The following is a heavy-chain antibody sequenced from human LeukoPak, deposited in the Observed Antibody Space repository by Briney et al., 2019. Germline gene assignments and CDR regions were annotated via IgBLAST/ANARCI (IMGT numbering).Heavy chain of an antibody. CDR1: GFTFSSYA. J-gene: IGHJ4*02. CDR3: AHSRSRLPGWADY. Sequence: GGSLRLSCAASGFTFSSYAMSWVRQAPGKGLEGVSAISGSGGSTYYADSMKGRCTISRDNSKNTLYLQMNSLRAEDTAVYYCAHSRSRLPGWADYWGQGTLVTVSS. D-gene: IGHD2-21*01. V-gene: IGHV3-23*01. CDR2: ISGSGGST.